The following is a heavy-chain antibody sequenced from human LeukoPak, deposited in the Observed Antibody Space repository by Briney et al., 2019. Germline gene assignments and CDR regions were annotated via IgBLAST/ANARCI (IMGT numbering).Heavy chain of an antibody. CDR3: ARHHPYYDFWSGYPDY. CDR2: IYYSGST. V-gene: IGHV4-59*08. D-gene: IGHD3-3*01. CDR1: GGSISSYY. Sequence: SETLSLTCTVSGGSISSYYWSWIRQPPGKGLEWIGYIYYSGSTNYNPSLKSRVTISVDTSKNQFSLKLSSVTAADTAVYYCARHHPYYDFWSGYPDYWGQGTLVTVSP. J-gene: IGHJ4*02.